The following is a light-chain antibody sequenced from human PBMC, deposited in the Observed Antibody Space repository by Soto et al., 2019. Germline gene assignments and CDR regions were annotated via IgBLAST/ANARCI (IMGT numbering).Light chain of an antibody. V-gene: IGKV3-11*01. J-gene: IGKJ4*01. CDR2: DAS. CDR1: QSVSSY. Sequence: EIVLTQSPATLSLSPGERATLSCRASQSVSSYLAWYQQKPGQSPRLLIYDASNRATGIPARFSGGESGTEFTLTMSSLEPEVFAVYYGQQRSNWLTFGGGTKVEIK. CDR3: QQRSNWLT.